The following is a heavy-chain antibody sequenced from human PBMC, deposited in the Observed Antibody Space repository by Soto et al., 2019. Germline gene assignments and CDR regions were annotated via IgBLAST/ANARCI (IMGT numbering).Heavy chain of an antibody. CDR1: GGTFSSYA. D-gene: IGHD2-8*01. V-gene: IGHV1-69*12. Sequence: QVQLVQSGAEVKKPGSSVKVSCKASGGTFSSYAISWVRQAPGQGLEWMGGIIPIFGTANYAQKFQGRVTITADESTSTAYMELSSLRSGDTAVYYCARAVTYSGYCTNCVCYTGGWFDPWGQGTLVTVSS. J-gene: IGHJ5*02. CDR3: ARAVTYSGYCTNCVCYTGGWFDP. CDR2: IIPIFGTA.